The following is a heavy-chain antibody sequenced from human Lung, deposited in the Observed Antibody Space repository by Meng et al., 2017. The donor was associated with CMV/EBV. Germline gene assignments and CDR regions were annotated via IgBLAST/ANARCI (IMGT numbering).Heavy chain of an antibody. V-gene: IGHV3-48*04. Sequence: GESLKISCAASGFTFSSYSMNWVRQAPGKGLEWVSYISSSSSTIYYADSVKGRFTISRDNAKNSLYLQMNSLRAEDTAVYYCAWGVVTPGYWGQGTLVTVDS. CDR3: AWGVVTPGY. CDR1: GFTFSSYS. CDR2: ISSSSSTI. D-gene: IGHD4-23*01. J-gene: IGHJ4*02.